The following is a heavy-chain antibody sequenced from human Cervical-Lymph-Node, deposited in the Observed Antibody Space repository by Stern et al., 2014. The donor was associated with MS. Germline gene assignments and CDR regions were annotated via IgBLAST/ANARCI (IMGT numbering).Heavy chain of an antibody. J-gene: IGHJ6*02. V-gene: IGHV1-2*04. D-gene: IGHD1-1*01. CDR2: INPNNGGT. CDR1: GYTFTDYY. Sequence: MQLVESGAEVKNPGASVKVSCKASGYTFTDYYMQWMRQAPGQGLEWKGWINPNNGGTKSAQKFQGWVTMTRDTSTSTAYMELSRLRSDDTAIYYCARASTTANNYYDGVDVWGQGTTVTVPS. CDR3: ARASTTANNYYDGVDV.